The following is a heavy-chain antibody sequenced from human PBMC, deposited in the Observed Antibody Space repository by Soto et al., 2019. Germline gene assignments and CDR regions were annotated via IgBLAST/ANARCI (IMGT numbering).Heavy chain of an antibody. V-gene: IGHV5-51*01. CDR3: ARDGRYSSYCRDSVV. D-gene: IGHD6-6*01. Sequence: GESLKISCKGSGYDFSTYYIGWVRQMPGKGLEWLGLIHPRDSDTRYSPSFQGQVTISVDQSINTAYLQWSSLKASDTAPYYCARDGRYSSYCRDSVVWEQGTKVNV. CDR1: GYDFSTYY. CDR2: IHPRDSDT. J-gene: IGHJ3*01.